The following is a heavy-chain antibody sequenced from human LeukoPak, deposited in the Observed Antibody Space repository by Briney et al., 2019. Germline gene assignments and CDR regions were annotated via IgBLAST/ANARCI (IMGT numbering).Heavy chain of an antibody. CDR2: ISGTDTTT. CDR1: GFAFSAYE. J-gene: IGHJ4*02. CDR3: TTLGFHLDS. Sequence: SGGSLRLSCAASGFAFSAYEMNWVRQAPGKGLEWVSYISGTDTTTYYADSVKGRFTISRDNARNSLYLQMNSLRAEDTALYYCTTLGFHLDSWGQGTLVTVSS. D-gene: IGHD3-10*01. V-gene: IGHV3-48*03.